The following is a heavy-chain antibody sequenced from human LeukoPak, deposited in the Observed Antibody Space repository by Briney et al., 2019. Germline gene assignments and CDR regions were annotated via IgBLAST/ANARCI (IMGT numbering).Heavy chain of an antibody. CDR3: ARVRGGAPSLVAAFHI. CDR1: GYTFTNYD. Sequence: ASVKVSSKASGYTFTNYDINWVRQATGQGLEWMGWMNPNSGNTGYAQKFQGRVTMTRNTSITTAYMELSSLRSDDTAVYYCARVRGGAPSLVAAFHIWGQGTMVTVSS. J-gene: IGHJ3*02. V-gene: IGHV1-8*01. CDR2: MNPNSGNT. D-gene: IGHD4-23*01.